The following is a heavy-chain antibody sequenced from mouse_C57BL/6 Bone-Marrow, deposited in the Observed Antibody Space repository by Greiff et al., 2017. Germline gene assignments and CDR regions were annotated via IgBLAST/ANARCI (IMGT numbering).Heavy chain of an antibody. Sequence: VQLQQPGAELVKPGASVKMSCKASGYTFTSYWITWVKQRPGQGLEWIGDIYPGSGSTNYNEKFKSKATLTVDTSSSTAYLQLSSLTSEDSAVYYCARDIYYGYDDWFAYWGQGTLVTGSA. CDR1: GYTFTSYW. V-gene: IGHV1-55*01. D-gene: IGHD2-2*01. J-gene: IGHJ3*01. CDR2: IYPGSGST. CDR3: ARDIYYGYDDWFAY.